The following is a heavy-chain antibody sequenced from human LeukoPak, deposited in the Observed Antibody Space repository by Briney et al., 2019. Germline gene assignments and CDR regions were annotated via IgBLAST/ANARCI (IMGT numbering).Heavy chain of an antibody. D-gene: IGHD4-17*01. CDR2: IYHSGSI. Sequence: SETLSLTCAVSGGSISSGGYSWSWIRQPPGRGLEWIGYIYHSGSIYYNPSLKSRVTISVDSSKNLFSLKLSSVTAADTAVYYCARSYCDYLILQHWGQGTMVTVSS. CDR3: ARSYCDYLILQH. J-gene: IGHJ1*01. CDR1: GGSISSGGYS. V-gene: IGHV4-30-2*01.